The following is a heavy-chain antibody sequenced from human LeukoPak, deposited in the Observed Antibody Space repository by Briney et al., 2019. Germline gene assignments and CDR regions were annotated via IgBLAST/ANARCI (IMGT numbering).Heavy chain of an antibody. D-gene: IGHD5-12*01. V-gene: IGHV4-59*01. Sequence: PSETLSLTCTVSGGSISSYYWSWIRQPPGKGLEWIGYIYYSGSTNYNPSHKSRVNISVDTSKNQFSLKLSSVTAADTAVYYCARGRYSGYDSPWSAADYYYKDVWGKGTTVTVSS. CDR2: IYYSGST. CDR1: GGSISSYY. J-gene: IGHJ6*03. CDR3: ARGRYSGYDSPWSAADYYYKDV.